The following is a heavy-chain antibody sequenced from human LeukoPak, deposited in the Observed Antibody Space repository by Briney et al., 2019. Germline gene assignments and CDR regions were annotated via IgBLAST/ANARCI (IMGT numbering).Heavy chain of an antibody. D-gene: IGHD3-22*01. CDR1: GYSISSGYY. Sequence: SETLSLTCAVSGYSISSGYYWGWIRQPPGKGLEWIGSIYRSGSTYYNPPLKSRVTISVDTSKNQFSLNLNSVTAADTAVYYCARGDYYYDNSASYWGQGTQVTVSS. V-gene: IGHV4-38-2*01. CDR3: ARGDYYYDNSASY. CDR2: IYRSGST. J-gene: IGHJ4*02.